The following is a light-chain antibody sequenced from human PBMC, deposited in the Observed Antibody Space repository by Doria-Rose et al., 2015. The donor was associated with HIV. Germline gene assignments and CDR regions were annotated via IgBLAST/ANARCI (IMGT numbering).Light chain of an antibody. CDR3: QQYYSHPRA. J-gene: IGKJ5*01. CDR1: QGISSY. CDR2: AAS. V-gene: IGKV1-8*01. Sequence: DRVTITCRASQGISSYLAWYQQKPGKAPNLLIYAASTLQSGVPSRFGGSGSGTDFTLTISCLQSEDFATYYCQQYYSHPRAFGQGTRLEIK.